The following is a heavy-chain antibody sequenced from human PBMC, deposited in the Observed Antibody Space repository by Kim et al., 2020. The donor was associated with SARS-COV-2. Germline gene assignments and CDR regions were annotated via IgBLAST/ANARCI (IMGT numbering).Heavy chain of an antibody. J-gene: IGHJ6*02. V-gene: IGHV1-46*01. CDR2: INPSGGST. D-gene: IGHD2-2*01. CDR1: GYIFTSYY. CDR3: ARDWENIVVVAAAIQSLPYDGMDV. Sequence: ASVKVSCKASGYIFTSYYMHWVRQAPGQGLEWMGIINPSGGSTSYAQKFQGRVIMTRDTSTSTVYMELSSLRAEDTAVYYCARDWENIVVVAAAIQSLPYDGMDVWGQGTTVTVSS.